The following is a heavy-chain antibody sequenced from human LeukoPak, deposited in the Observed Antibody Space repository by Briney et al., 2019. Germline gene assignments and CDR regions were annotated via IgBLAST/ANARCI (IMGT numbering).Heavy chain of an antibody. D-gene: IGHD1-26*01. Sequence: GASVKVSCKASGGTFSSSTITWVRQAPGQGLEWMGGIIPIFNTPNNAQKFQGRVTITVDESTSTAYMELSSLRSGDTAVYYCAGYDSGTYYDWGQGTLVTASS. CDR3: AGYDSGTYYD. CDR1: GGTFSSST. V-gene: IGHV1-69*13. J-gene: IGHJ4*02. CDR2: IIPIFNTP.